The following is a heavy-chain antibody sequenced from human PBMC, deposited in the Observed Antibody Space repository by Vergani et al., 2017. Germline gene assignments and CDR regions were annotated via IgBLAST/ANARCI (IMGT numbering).Heavy chain of an antibody. V-gene: IGHV4-61*02. CDR1: GYSISSGYY. CDR2: IYTSGST. J-gene: IGHJ5*02. CDR3: ARDFSHLSSVHPDP. Sequence: QVQLQESGPGLVKASQTLSLTCTVSGYSISSGYYWSWIRQPAGKGLEWIGRIYTSGSTNYNPSLKSRVTISVDTSKNQFSLKLSSVTAADTAVYYCARDFSHLSSVHPDPWGQGTLVTVSS. D-gene: IGHD1-1*01.